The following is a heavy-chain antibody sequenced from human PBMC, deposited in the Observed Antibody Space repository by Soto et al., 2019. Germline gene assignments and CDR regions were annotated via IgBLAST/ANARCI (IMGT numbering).Heavy chain of an antibody. Sequence: ESLKTSGRGSGYSFTSYWIGWVRQIPGKGLEWMGIIYPGDSDTRYSPSFQGQVTISADKSISTAYLQWSSLKASDTAMYYCARQYYYDSSGNRYYFDYWGQGTLVTVSS. J-gene: IGHJ4*02. CDR2: IYPGDSDT. V-gene: IGHV5-51*01. CDR3: ARQYYYDSSGNRYYFDY. CDR1: GYSFTSYW. D-gene: IGHD3-22*01.